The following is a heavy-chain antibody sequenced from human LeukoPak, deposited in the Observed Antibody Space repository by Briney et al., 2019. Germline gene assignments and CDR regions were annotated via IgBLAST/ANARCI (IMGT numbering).Heavy chain of an antibody. CDR3: ARTFGEMVTGWFDP. CDR2: ISSSSSYI. V-gene: IGHV3-21*01. Sequence: GGSLRLSCAASGFTFSSYSMNWVRQAPGKGLEWVSSISSSSSYIYYADSVKGRFTISRDNAKNSLYLQMNSLRAEDTAVYYCARTFGEMVTGWFDPWGQGTLVTVSS. CDR1: GFTFSSYS. J-gene: IGHJ5*02. D-gene: IGHD3-10*01.